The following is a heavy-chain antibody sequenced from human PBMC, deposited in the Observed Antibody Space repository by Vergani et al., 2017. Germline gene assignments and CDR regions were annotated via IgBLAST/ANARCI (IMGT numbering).Heavy chain of an antibody. V-gene: IGHV4-4*07. D-gene: IGHD4-17*01. CDR1: GGSISSYY. CDR2: IYTSGST. Sequence: QVQLQESGPGLVKPSETLSLTCTVSGGSISSYYWSWIRQPAGKGLEWIGRIYTSGSTNYNPSLKSRVTMSVDTSKNQFSLKLSSVTAADTAVYYCARDSLTTVTTYYFDYWGQGTLVTVSS. CDR3: ARDSLTTVTTYYFDY. J-gene: IGHJ4*02.